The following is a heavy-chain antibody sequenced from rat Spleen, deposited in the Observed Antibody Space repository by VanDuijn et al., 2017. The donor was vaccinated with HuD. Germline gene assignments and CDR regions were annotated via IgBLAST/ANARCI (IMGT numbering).Heavy chain of an antibody. Sequence: QVQLKESGPGLVQPSQTLSLTCTVSGFSLTSNGVSWVRQPPGKGLEWIATISSGGFSYYHSALKSRLSISRDTSKSQIFLKMNSLQSEDTAIYFCTRDHSYWGNYYPGGFAYWGQGTLVTVSS. CDR3: TRDHSYWGNYYPGGFAY. V-gene: IGHV2S12*01. CDR2: ISSGGFS. CDR1: GFSLTSNG. D-gene: IGHD1-12*02. J-gene: IGHJ3*01.